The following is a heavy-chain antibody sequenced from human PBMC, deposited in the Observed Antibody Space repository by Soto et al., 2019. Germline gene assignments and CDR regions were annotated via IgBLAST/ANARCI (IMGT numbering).Heavy chain of an antibody. Sequence: GGSLRLSCAASGFTFSSYAMSWVRQAPGKGLEWVSAISGSGGSTYYADSVKGRFSISRDNSKNTLYLHMYSLRAEDTAVYYCTKVKYGGVLTTIFYYWGQGTQVPVSS. CDR2: ISGSGGST. CDR3: TKVKYGGVLTTIFYY. V-gene: IGHV3-23*01. J-gene: IGHJ4*02. CDR1: GFTFSSYA. D-gene: IGHD3-10*02.